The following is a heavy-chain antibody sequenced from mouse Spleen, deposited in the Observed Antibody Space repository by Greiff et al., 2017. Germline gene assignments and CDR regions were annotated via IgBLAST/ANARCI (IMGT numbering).Heavy chain of an antibody. CDR2: INPNNGGT. D-gene: IGHD2-1*01. J-gene: IGHJ1*01. CDR3: ASTQNYGNSWYFDV. Sequence: VQLQQSGPELVKPGASVKISCKASGYTFTDYYMNWVKQSHGKSLEWIGDINPNNGGTSYNQKFKGKATLTVDKSSSTAYMELRSLTSEDSAVYYCASTQNYGNSWYFDVGGAGTAVTVSS. V-gene: IGHV1-26*01. CDR1: GYTFTDYY.